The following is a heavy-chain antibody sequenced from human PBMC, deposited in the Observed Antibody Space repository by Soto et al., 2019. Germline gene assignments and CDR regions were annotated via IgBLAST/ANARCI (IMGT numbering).Heavy chain of an antibody. CDR1: GGSFSGYY. CDR3: ARERAPGTIFGVVTDYYYYGMDV. CDR2: SNHSGST. J-gene: IGHJ6*02. V-gene: IGHV4-34*01. D-gene: IGHD3-3*01. Sequence: PSDTLALTCAVYGGSFSGYYWSWIRQPPGKGLEWSGESNHSGSTNYNPSLKSRVTISVYTSKNQCSLKLSSVTAADTAVYYCARERAPGTIFGVVTDYYYYGMDVWGQGTTVTVSS.